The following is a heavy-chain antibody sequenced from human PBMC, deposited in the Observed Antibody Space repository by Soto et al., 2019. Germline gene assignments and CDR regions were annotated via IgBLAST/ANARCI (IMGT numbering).Heavy chain of an antibody. CDR2: IYHSGSA. V-gene: IGHV4-31*03. CDR3: ARRQSDFGAVSNVRGFDL. J-gene: IGHJ3*01. Sequence: SETLSLTCTVSGGSLSSGGYYWTLIRQHSGKGLEWIGYIYHSGSASYSLSLKSRVTMSVDTSQNQFSLRLTSVTAADTAVYYCARRQSDFGAVSNVRGFDLWWRATL. D-gene: IGHD2-15*01. CDR1: GGSLSSGGYY.